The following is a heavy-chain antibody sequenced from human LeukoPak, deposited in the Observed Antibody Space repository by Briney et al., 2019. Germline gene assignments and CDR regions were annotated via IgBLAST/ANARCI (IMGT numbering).Heavy chain of an antibody. CDR3: ARGDNSAFDI. J-gene: IGHJ3*02. D-gene: IGHD3-22*01. Sequence: GGTLRLSCAASGFTFRSYRMNWVRQAPGKGLEWVASIKQGESERYYVDSVNGRFTISRDNAKNSLYLQMNSLRAEDTAVYYCARGDNSAFDIWGQGTMVTVSS. CDR2: IKQGESER. CDR1: GFTFRSYR. V-gene: IGHV3-7*04.